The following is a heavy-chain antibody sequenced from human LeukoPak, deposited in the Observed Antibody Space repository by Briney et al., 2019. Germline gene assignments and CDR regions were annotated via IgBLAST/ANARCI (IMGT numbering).Heavy chain of an antibody. D-gene: IGHD3-10*01. CDR2: ITHEGSEKQDGSEK. CDR3: ARSGRGVDSFYFYMDV. CDR1: GFTFSQYR. V-gene: IGHV3-7*01. J-gene: IGHJ6*03. Sequence: GGSLRLSCAASGFTFSQYRMSWVRQAPGKGLEWVANITHEGSEKQDGSEKNYVDSVKGRFTISRDNAKNSLYLQMNSLRAEDTAVYYCARSGRGVDSFYFYMDVWGKGTTVTVSS.